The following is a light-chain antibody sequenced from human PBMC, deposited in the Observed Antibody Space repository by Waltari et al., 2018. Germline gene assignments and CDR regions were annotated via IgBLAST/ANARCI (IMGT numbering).Light chain of an antibody. CDR1: QSISSW. Sequence: DIQMTQSPSTLSASVGDRVTITCRASQSISSWLAWYQQKPGKAPKLLIYEASSLESGVPSRFSGGGYGTEFTLTISSLQPDDLEKYYCQQYNDYSGTFGRWTKVEIK. J-gene: IGKJ1*01. V-gene: IGKV1-5*03. CDR2: EAS. CDR3: QQYNDYSGT.